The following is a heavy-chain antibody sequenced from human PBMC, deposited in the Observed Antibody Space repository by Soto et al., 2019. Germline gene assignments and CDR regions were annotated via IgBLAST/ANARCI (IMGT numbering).Heavy chain of an antibody. CDR3: ARAIAGDFFDY. D-gene: IGHD6-13*01. J-gene: IGHJ4*02. V-gene: IGHV3-23*01. Sequence: GGSLRLSCAASGFTFSSYAMNWVRQAPGKGLEWVSTISSGGSSYYAVSVKGRSSISRDNSKNTLFLQMNSLRAEDTAVYYCARAIAGDFFDYWGQGTLVTVSS. CDR2: ISSGGSS. CDR1: GFTFSSYA.